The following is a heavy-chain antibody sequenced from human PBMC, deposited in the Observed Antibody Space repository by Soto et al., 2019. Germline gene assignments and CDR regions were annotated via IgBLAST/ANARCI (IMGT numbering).Heavy chain of an antibody. V-gene: IGHV2-5*02. J-gene: IGHJ1*01. CDR3: AYSLGSSWYS. CDR2: IYWDGDK. CDR1: GFSFSTNGVR. Sequence: QITLKESGPTLVKPTQTLTLTCTFSGFSFSTNGVRVGWIRQPPGKALEWLALIYWDGDKRYSPSLRTRLTITKDTPKNQVVLTMTNMDPVDTATYYCAYSLGSSWYSWGQGTLVIVSS. D-gene: IGHD6-13*01.